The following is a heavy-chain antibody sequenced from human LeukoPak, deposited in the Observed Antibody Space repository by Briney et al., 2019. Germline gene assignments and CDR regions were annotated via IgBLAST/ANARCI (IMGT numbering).Heavy chain of an antibody. Sequence: GGSLRLSCEASGFTFGSYEMTWVRQAPGKGLEWLSYISTSGSIIVYADSVRGRFTVSRDNAKNSLYLQMISLRTEDTAVYYCAKDPRRYSRTGGYFDYWGQGTLVTVSS. CDR3: AKDPRRYSRTGGYFDY. D-gene: IGHD6-13*01. V-gene: IGHV3-48*03. CDR1: GFTFGSYE. J-gene: IGHJ4*02. CDR2: ISTSGSII.